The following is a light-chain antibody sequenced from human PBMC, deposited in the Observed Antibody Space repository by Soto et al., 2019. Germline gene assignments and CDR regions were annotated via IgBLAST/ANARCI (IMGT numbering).Light chain of an antibody. J-gene: IGKJ1*01. CDR1: QNISSY. V-gene: IGKV3-20*01. CDR3: QQYGSSPQT. CDR2: GAS. Sequence: IVFTQSPVTLSLSPGERATLSCRASQNISSYLIWYKQKPGQAPRLISYGASTRATGIPARFSGGGSGTDFTLTISRLEPEDFAVYYCQQYGSSPQTFGQGTKVDIK.